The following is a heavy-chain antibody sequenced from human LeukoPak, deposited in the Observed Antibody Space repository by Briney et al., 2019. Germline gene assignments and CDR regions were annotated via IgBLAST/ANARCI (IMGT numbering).Heavy chain of an antibody. CDR2: IYSSGST. CDR3: ARENWRSKSIDFDS. CDR1: GGSISSYY. Sequence: SETLSLTCTVSGGSISSYYWSWVRQPAGKGLEWIGRIYSSGSTNFNPSLKSRVTMSVDTSKNQFSLRLSSVTAADTAAYFCARENWRSKSIDFDSWGQGTLVTVSS. J-gene: IGHJ4*02. V-gene: IGHV4-4*07. D-gene: IGHD6-6*01.